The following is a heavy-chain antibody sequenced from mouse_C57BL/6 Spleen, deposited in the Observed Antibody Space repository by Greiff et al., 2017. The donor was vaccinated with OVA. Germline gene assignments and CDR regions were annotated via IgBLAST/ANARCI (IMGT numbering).Heavy chain of an antibody. CDR3: ARTGYDEGYFDY. J-gene: IGHJ2*01. CDR2: IWWDDDK. CDR1: GFSLSTFGMG. V-gene: IGHV8-8*01. D-gene: IGHD2-2*01. Sequence: QVQLKECGPGILQPSQTLSLTCSFSGFSLSTFGMGVGWIRQPSGKGLEWLAPIWWDDDKYYNPALKSRLTISKDTSKNQVFLKIANVDTADTATYYCARTGYDEGYFDYWGQGTTLTVAS.